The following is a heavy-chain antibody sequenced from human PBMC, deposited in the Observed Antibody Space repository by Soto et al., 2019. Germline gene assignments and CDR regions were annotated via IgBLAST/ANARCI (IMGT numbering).Heavy chain of an antibody. CDR3: ARVPLYSDSSGYYYDHYYGMDV. D-gene: IGHD3-22*01. CDR2: INPSAGST. V-gene: IGHV1-46*01. CDR1: GYTFTSYY. J-gene: IGHJ6*02. Sequence: ASVKVSCKASGYTFTSYYIHWARQAPGQGLEWVGIINPSAGSTSYAQNFQGRVTMTRDTSTSTVYMELSSLRSEDTAVYYCARVPLYSDSSGYYYDHYYGMDVWGQGTTVTVSS.